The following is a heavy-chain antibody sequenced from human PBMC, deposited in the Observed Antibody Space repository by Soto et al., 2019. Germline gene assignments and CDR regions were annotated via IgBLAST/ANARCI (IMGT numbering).Heavy chain of an antibody. CDR3: AGKHTEYFDY. D-gene: IGHD4-17*01. J-gene: IGHJ4*02. V-gene: IGHV4-59*01. Sequence: SETLSLTCTVSGGSISSYYWSWIRQPPGKGLEWIGYIYYSGSTNYNPSLKSRVTIPVDTSKNQFSLKLSSVTAADTAVYYCAGKHTEYFDYWGQGTLVTVSS. CDR1: GGSISSYY. CDR2: IYYSGST.